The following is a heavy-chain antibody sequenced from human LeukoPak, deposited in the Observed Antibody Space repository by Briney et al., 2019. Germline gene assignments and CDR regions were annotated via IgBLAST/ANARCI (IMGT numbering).Heavy chain of an antibody. CDR2: IYHSGST. V-gene: IGHV4-38-2*01. D-gene: IGHD5-24*01. Sequence: LETLSLTCAVSGYSISSGYYWGWIRQPPGKGLEWIGSIYHSGSTYYNPSLKSRVTISVDTPKNQFSLKLSSVTAADTAVYYCARSGRLGENYYYMDVWGKGTTVTVSS. J-gene: IGHJ6*03. CDR1: GYSISSGYY. CDR3: ARSGRLGENYYYMDV.